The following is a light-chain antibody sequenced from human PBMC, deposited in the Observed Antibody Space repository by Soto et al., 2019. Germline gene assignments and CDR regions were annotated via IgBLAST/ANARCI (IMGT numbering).Light chain of an antibody. CDR3: RHYGSLSWT. V-gene: IGKV3-20*01. CDR1: QSVSSSY. Sequence: EIVLTQSPGTLSLSPGERATLSCRASQSVSSSYLAWYQQNPGQSPRLLIYGASTRATGVTDRFSGSGSGITFTLTSIRLGAVDFEVYHCRHYGSLSWTFGQGTKVDIK. J-gene: IGKJ1*01. CDR2: GAS.